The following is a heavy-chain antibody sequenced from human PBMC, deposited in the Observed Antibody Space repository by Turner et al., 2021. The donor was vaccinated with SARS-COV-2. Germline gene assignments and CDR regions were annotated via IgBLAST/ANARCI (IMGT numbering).Heavy chain of an antibody. J-gene: IGHJ6*02. CDR3: ARDVLVAAGYAMDV. D-gene: IGHD2-15*01. V-gene: IGHV3-33*01. Sequence: QVQLVESGGGVVQPGRYLRLSCAASGFTFSSYGMHWVRQAPGKGLEWVAVIWYDGRNKYYADSVKGRFTISRDNSKNTLYLQMNSLRAEDTAVYYCARDVLVAAGYAMDVWGQGTTVTVSS. CDR2: IWYDGRNK. CDR1: GFTFSSYG.